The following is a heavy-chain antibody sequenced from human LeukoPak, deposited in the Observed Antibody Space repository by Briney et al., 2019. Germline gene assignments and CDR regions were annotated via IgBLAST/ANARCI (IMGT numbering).Heavy chain of an antibody. J-gene: IGHJ5*02. V-gene: IGHV3-21*01. CDR1: GSTFSSYS. CDR3: ASVDSSGYFDWFDP. CDR2: ISSSSSYI. D-gene: IGHD3-22*01. Sequence: PGGSLRLSCAPSGSTFSSYSMNWVRQAPGKGLEWVSSISSSSSYIYYADSVKGRFTISRDNAKNSLYLQMNSLRAEDTAVYYCASVDSSGYFDWFDPWGQGTLVTVSS.